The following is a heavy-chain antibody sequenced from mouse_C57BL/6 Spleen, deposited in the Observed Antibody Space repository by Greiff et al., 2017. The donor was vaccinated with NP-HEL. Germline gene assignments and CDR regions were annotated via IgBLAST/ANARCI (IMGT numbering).Heavy chain of an antibody. CDR2: IYPGDGDT. Sequence: QVQLKESGPELVKPGASVKISCKASGYAFSSSWMNWVKQRPGKGLEWIGRIYPGDGDTNYNGKFKGKATLTADKSSSTAYMQLSSLTSEDSAVYFCAPGRYFDVWGTGTTVTVSS. CDR3: APGRYFDV. D-gene: IGHD3-3*01. V-gene: IGHV1-82*01. J-gene: IGHJ1*03. CDR1: GYAFSSSW.